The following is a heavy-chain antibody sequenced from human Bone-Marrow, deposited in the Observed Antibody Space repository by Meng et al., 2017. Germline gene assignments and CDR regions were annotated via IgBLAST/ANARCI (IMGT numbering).Heavy chain of an antibody. V-gene: IGHV1-18*01. CDR3: ARDGAVAPFYFDY. Sequence: QVHLVQSGAEVKKPGASVKVSCKTSGYTLSNYGISWVRQAPGQGPEWLGWISTYNGDTNYSQKLQGRVSVTTDTSTSTVYMELRSLKSDDTAVYYCARDGAVAPFYFDYWGQGTLVTVSS. CDR2: ISTYNGDT. CDR1: GYTLSNYG. J-gene: IGHJ4*02. D-gene: IGHD6-19*01.